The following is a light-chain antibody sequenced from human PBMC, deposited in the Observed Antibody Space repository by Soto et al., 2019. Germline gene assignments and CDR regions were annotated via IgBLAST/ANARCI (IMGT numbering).Light chain of an antibody. J-gene: IGKJ1*01. CDR3: QQYNSYS. CDR2: HAS. Sequence: DIQMTQFPSTIAAPVGAAVTATYPAGQIISDWLAGNQQQPAKAPKILVNHASSLQSGVPSSFSGSGSATDSTPTISPLQPDDFATYYCQQYNSYSFGPGNTVDIK. CDR1: QIISDW. V-gene: IGKV1-5*01.